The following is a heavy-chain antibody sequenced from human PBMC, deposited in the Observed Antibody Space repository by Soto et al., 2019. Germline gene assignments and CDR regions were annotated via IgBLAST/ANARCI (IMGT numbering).Heavy chain of an antibody. CDR1: GGSISSYY. CDR3: ARAWGEAFDF. V-gene: IGHV4-59*01. CDR2: IYYTGST. J-gene: IGHJ4*02. Sequence: QVQLQESGPGLVKPSETLSLTCTVSGGSISSYYWSWIRQPPGKGLEWIGYIYYTGSTNYNPSLKSRVTISVDTSKNQFSLKLSSVTAAGTAVYYCARAWGEAFDFWGQGTLVTVSS. D-gene: IGHD3-16*01.